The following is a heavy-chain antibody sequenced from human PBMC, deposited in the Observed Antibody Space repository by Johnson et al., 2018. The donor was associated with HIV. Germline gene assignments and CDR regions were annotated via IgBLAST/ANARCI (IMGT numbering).Heavy chain of an antibody. V-gene: IGHV3-74*01. D-gene: IGHD4-23*01. CDR3: VKDIGYGGPSDGAFDI. J-gene: IGHJ3*02. Sequence: VQLVESGGGLVQPGGSLRLSCAASGFTFINYWMHWVRQAPGKGLVWVSRINSDGSSTSYADSVKGRFTISRDNAKNTLYLQMNSLRAEDTAVYYCVKDIGYGGPSDGAFDIWGQGTMVTVSS. CDR1: GFTFINYW. CDR2: INSDGSST.